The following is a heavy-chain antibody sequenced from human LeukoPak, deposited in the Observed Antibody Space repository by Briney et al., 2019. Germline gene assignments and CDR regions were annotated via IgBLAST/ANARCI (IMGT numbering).Heavy chain of an antibody. CDR1: GYTFTGYY. J-gene: IGHJ4*02. D-gene: IGHD2-21*02. Sequence: ASVKVSCKASGYTFTGYYMHWVRQAPGQGLEWMGWINPNSGGTNYAQKFQGRVTMTRDTSISTAYMELSRLRSDDTAVYYCARTRRRYCGGDCYLSYWDQGTLVTVSS. CDR2: INPNSGGT. V-gene: IGHV1-2*02. CDR3: ARTRRRYCGGDCYLSY.